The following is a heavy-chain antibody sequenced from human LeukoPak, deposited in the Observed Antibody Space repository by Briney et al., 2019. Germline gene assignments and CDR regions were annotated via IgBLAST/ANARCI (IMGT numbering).Heavy chain of an antibody. Sequence: SETLSLTCAVSGYSISSGYYWGWIRQPPGKGLEWIGSIYHSGSTYYNPSLKSRVTISVDTSKNQFSLKLSSVTAADTAVYYCARVRRGLFSSSWYPEYYFDYWGQGTLVTVS. CDR2: IYHSGST. D-gene: IGHD6-13*01. CDR1: GYSISSGYY. V-gene: IGHV4-38-2*01. J-gene: IGHJ4*02. CDR3: ARVRRGLFSSSWYPEYYFDY.